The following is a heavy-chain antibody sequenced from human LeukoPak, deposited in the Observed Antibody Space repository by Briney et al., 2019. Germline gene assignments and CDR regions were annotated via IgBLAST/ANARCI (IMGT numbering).Heavy chain of an antibody. D-gene: IGHD1-26*01. CDR2: IIPIFGTA. V-gene: IGHV1-69*01. CDR3: ATYSGSYYKHFQH. Sequence: ASVTVSCTASGGTFSSYAISWVRQAPGQGLEWMGGIIPIFGTANYAQKFQGRVTITADESTSTAYMELSSLRSEDTAVYYCATYSGSYYKHFQHWGQGTLVTVSS. J-gene: IGHJ1*01. CDR1: GGTFSSYA.